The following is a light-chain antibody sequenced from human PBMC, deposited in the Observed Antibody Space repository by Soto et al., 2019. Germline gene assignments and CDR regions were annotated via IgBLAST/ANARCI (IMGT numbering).Light chain of an antibody. CDR1: SSDVGGYNY. Sequence: QXALTQPPSATGSFGQSVTISCTGTSSDVGGYNYVSWYQQHPGKAPKLMIYEVSERPSGVPDRFSGSKSGNTASLTVSGLQADDEADYYCSSYSGTNYHYVFGTGTKVTVL. J-gene: IGLJ1*01. V-gene: IGLV2-8*01. CDR3: SSYSGTNYHYV. CDR2: EVS.